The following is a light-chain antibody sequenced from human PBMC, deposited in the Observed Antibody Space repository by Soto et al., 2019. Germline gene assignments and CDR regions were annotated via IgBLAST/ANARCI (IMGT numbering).Light chain of an antibody. CDR3: QQSHRIPPIT. CDR2: GAS. CDR1: QSISRY. Sequence: DILMTQSPSSLSASLGDRVTITLRASQSISRYLNWYQQKPGKAPKLLIYGASILQSGVPARFRGSGSETDFSLTISSLQPEDFATYYCQQSHRIPPITFGQGTRLEIK. V-gene: IGKV1-39*01. J-gene: IGKJ5*01.